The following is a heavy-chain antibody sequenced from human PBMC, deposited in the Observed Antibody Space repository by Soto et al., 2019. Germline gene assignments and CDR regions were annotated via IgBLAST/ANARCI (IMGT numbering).Heavy chain of an antibody. CDR2: MNQGGSQK. CDR3: ARNTGWLARD. J-gene: IGHJ4*02. D-gene: IGHD6-19*01. CDR1: GFSFSDYY. Sequence: VQLVESGGGLVQPGGSLTLSCAAFGFSFSDYYMTWVRQAPGKGLEGVANMNQGGSQKNYVDSVKGRFTISRDNAKNSVDLQMNSLRVEDTAVYYCARNTGWLARDWGQGTLVTVSS. V-gene: IGHV3-7*01.